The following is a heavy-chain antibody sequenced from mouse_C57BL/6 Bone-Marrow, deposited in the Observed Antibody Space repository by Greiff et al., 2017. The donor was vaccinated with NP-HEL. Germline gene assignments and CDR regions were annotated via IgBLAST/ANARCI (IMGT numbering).Heavy chain of an antibody. V-gene: IGHV5-9-1*02. CDR2: ISSGGDYI. Sequence: EVMLVESGEGLVKPGGSLKLSCAASGFTFSSYAMSWVRQTPEKRLEWVAYISSGGDYIYYADTVTGRFTISRDNARNTLYLQMSSLKSEDTAMYYCTRERDYYGSSLYWYFDVWGTGTTVTVSS. J-gene: IGHJ1*03. D-gene: IGHD1-1*01. CDR3: TRERDYYGSSLYWYFDV. CDR1: GFTFSSYA.